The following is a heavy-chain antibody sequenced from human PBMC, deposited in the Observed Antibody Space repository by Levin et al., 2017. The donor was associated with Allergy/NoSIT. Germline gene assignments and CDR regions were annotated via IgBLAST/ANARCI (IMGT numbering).Heavy chain of an antibody. Sequence: LSLTCAASGFSLGSSWMSWVRQAPGKGLEWLANIKQDGTKKTYVDSVKGRFTISRDNAKNSLSLQMSSLRAEDTAVYYCARGQSTQLNWGQGTLVIVSS. CDR1: GFSLGSSW. D-gene: IGHD5/OR15-5a*01. J-gene: IGHJ4*02. CDR2: IKQDGTKK. V-gene: IGHV3-7*04. CDR3: ARGQSTQLN.